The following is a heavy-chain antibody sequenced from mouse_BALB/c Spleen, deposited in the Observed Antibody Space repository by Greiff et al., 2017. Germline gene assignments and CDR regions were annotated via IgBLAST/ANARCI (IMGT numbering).Heavy chain of an antibody. CDR2: INPNNGGT. CDR1: GYTFTDYN. CDR3: ARRGSSYEYYAMDY. J-gene: IGHJ4*01. D-gene: IGHD1-1*01. Sequence: EVQLQQSGPELVKPGASVKIPCKASGYTFTDYNMDWVKQSHGKSLEWIGDINPNNGGTIYNQKFKGKATLTVDKSSSTAYMEFRSLTSEDTAVYYCARRGSSYEYYAMDYWGQGTSVTVSS. V-gene: IGHV1-18*01.